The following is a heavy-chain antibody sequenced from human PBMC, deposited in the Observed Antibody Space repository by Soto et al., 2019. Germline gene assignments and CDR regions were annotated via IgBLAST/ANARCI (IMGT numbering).Heavy chain of an antibody. CDR1: GGSISSHY. D-gene: IGHD3-9*01. Sequence: SETLSLTCTVSGGSISSHYWSWIRQPPGKGLEWIGYIYNSGSTNYNASLKSRVTISVDTSKNQFSLKLSSVTAADTAVYYCARMHYDFLTGVGNWFDPWGQGTPVTVSS. J-gene: IGHJ5*02. CDR3: ARMHYDFLTGVGNWFDP. CDR2: IYNSGST. V-gene: IGHV4-59*11.